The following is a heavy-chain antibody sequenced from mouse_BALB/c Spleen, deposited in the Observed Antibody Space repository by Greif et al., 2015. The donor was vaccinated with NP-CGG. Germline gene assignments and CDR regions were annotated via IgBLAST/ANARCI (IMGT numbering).Heavy chain of an antibody. CDR3: ARGDGYYWFAY. Sequence: EVMLVESGGGLVQPGGSLRLSCATSGFTFTDYYMSWVRQPPGKAHEWLGFIRNKANGYTTEYSASVKGRFTISRDNSQSILYLQMNTLRAEDSATYYCARGDGYYWFAYWGQGTLVTVSA. CDR1: GFTFTDYY. V-gene: IGHV7-3*02. D-gene: IGHD2-3*01. J-gene: IGHJ3*01. CDR2: IRNKANGYTT.